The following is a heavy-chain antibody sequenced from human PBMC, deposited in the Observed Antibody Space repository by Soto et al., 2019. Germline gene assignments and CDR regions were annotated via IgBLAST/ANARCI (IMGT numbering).Heavy chain of an antibody. D-gene: IGHD2-2*01. CDR1: GYTFTSYG. CDR3: ARVECSSTSCYARGYYYYYMDV. CDR2: ISAYNGNT. Sequence: ASVKVSCKASGYTFTSYGISWVRQAPGQGLEWMGWISAYNGNTNYAQKLQGRVTMTTDTSTSTAYMELRSLRSDDTAVYYCARVECSSTSCYARGYYYYYMDVWGQRDHGHRLL. J-gene: IGHJ6*03. V-gene: IGHV1-18*01.